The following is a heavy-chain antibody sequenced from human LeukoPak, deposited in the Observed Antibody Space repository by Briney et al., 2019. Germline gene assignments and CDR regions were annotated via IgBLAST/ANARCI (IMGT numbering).Heavy chain of an antibody. J-gene: IGHJ4*02. V-gene: IGHV3-20*04. CDR3: ARDKFSSGGSCYSH. CDR1: GFTLDDYG. Sequence: GGSLRLSCAASGFTLDDYGMSWVRQAPGKGLEWVPGINWNGGSTGYADSVKGRFTIFRDNAKNSLYLQMNSLRAEDTALYYCARDKFSSGGSCYSHWGQGTLVTVSS. D-gene: IGHD2-15*01. CDR2: INWNGGST.